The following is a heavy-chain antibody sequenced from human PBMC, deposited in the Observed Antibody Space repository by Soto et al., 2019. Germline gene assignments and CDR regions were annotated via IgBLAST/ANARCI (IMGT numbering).Heavy chain of an antibody. D-gene: IGHD1-1*01. CDR3: ARDPNWNDPSFKSYYGMDV. CDR2: IYTRGRT. CDR1: GGSISRYC. J-gene: IGHJ6*02. V-gene: IGHV4-4*07. Sequence: WWTLSLTWSGSGGSISRYCCSWSRQPARKGLGWVGRIYTRGRTNNNPTLKRLVTMSVDTSKNQFSLKLRSVPAADTAVYYCARDPNWNDPSFKSYYGMDVWGQGTTVTVSS.